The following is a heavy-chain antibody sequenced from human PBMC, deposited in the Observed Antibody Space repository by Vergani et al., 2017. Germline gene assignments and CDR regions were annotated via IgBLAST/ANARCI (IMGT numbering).Heavy chain of an antibody. CDR2: IYSGGST. Sequence: EVQLVESGGGLVQPGGSLRLSCAASGFTVSSNYMSWVRQAPGKGLEWVSVIYSGGSTYYADYVKGRFTISRDNSKNTLYLQMNSLRAEDTAVYYCERCSGSYYRPTHNVDYWGQGTLVTVSS. J-gene: IGHJ4*02. CDR1: GFTVSSNY. CDR3: ERCSGSYYRPTHNVDY. D-gene: IGHD1-26*01. V-gene: IGHV3-66*02.